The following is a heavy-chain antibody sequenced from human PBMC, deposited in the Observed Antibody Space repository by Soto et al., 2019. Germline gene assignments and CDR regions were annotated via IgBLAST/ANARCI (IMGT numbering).Heavy chain of an antibody. Sequence: QVQLVESGGGVVQPGRSLRLSCAASGFTFSSYAMHWVRQAPGKGLEWVAVISYDGSNKYYADSVKGRFTISRDNSKNTLYLQMNILRAEDTAVYYCARDDCSGGSCSPGYYYGMDVWGQGTTVTVSS. D-gene: IGHD2-15*01. V-gene: IGHV3-30-3*01. CDR1: GFTFSSYA. J-gene: IGHJ6*02. CDR2: ISYDGSNK. CDR3: ARDDCSGGSCSPGYYYGMDV.